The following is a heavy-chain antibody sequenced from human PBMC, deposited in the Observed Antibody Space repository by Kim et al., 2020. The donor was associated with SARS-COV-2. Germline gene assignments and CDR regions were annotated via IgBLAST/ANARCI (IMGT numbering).Heavy chain of an antibody. V-gene: IGHV3-21*01. Sequence: GGSLRLSCAASGFTFSSYSMNWVRQAPGKGLEWVSSISSSSSYIYYADSVKGRFTISRDNAKNSLYLQMNSLRAEDTAVYYCARVSWGVAATLLDLVGAFDIWGQGTMVTVSS. CDR1: GFTFSSYS. CDR2: ISSSSSYI. D-gene: IGHD2-15*01. J-gene: IGHJ3*02. CDR3: ARVSWGVAATLLDLVGAFDI.